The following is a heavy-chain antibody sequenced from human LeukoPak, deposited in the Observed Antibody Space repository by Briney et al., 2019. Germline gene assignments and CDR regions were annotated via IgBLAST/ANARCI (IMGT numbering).Heavy chain of an antibody. D-gene: IGHD7-27*01. J-gene: IGHJ6*02. CDR3: TRDSGNWGAYYYYYGMGV. CDR2: TYYRSKWYS. CDR1: GDSVSSNSAG. V-gene: IGHV6-1*01. Sequence: SQTVSLTCAISGDSVSSNSAGWNWIRQSPSRGLEWLGRTYYRSKWYSDYAVSVKSRITINPDTSKNQFSLQLNSVTPEDTAVYYCTRDSGNWGAYYYYYGMGVWGQGTTVTVSS.